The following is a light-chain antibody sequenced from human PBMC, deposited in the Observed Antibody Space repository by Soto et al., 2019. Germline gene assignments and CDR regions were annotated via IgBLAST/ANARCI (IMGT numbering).Light chain of an antibody. Sequence: EIVVTQSPATLSLSPGYRATLSCRTSQNVNYYLAWYQQKPGQAPRLLIYDTSNRATGIPARFTGSGSGTDFTLTISSLEPEDFAVYYCHQRGDWPTFGGGTKVEIK. CDR1: QNVNYY. CDR2: DTS. CDR3: HQRGDWPT. J-gene: IGKJ4*01. V-gene: IGKV3-11*01.